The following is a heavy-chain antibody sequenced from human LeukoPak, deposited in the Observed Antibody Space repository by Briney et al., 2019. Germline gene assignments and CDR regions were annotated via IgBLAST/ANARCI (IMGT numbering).Heavy chain of an antibody. CDR1: RFTISSYE. D-gene: IGHD2-15*01. J-gene: IGHJ4*02. CDR3: ARGSDIVVVVAAISDYYFDY. CDR2: ISSSGSTI. Sequence: GGSLRLSCAASRFTISSYEMNWVRQAPGKGLEWVSYISSSGSTIYYADSVKGRFTISRDNAKNSLYLQMNSLRAEDTAVYYCARGSDIVVVVAAISDYYFDYWGQGTLVTVSS. V-gene: IGHV3-48*03.